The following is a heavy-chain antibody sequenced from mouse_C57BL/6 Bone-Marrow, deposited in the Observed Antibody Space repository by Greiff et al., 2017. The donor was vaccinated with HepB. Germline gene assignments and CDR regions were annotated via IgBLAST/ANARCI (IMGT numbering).Heavy chain of an antibody. V-gene: IGHV1-55*01. J-gene: IGHJ4*01. Sequence: QVQLQQSGAELVKPGASVKMSCKASGYTFTSYWITWVKQRPGQGLEWIGDIYPGSGSTNYNDKFKSKATLTVDTSSSTAYMQLSSLTSEDSAVYYCARPYYYGSSLPYAMDYWGQGTSVTVSS. CDR1: GYTFTSYW. CDR3: ARPYYYGSSLPYAMDY. CDR2: IYPGSGST. D-gene: IGHD1-1*01.